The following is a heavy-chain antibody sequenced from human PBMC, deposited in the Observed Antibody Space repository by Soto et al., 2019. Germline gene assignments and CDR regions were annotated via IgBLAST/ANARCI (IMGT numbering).Heavy chain of an antibody. J-gene: IGHJ4*02. Sequence: QVQLVQSGAEVKKPGASVKVSCKASGYTFTNYGISWVRQAPGQGLEWMGWINAYNGNTKYAQKLQGRVTMTTDTASSTAYLELRSLRSDATAVYYCARDQAMAQFDSWGQGTLVTVSS. D-gene: IGHD5-18*01. V-gene: IGHV1-18*01. CDR1: GYTFTNYG. CDR3: ARDQAMAQFDS. CDR2: INAYNGNT.